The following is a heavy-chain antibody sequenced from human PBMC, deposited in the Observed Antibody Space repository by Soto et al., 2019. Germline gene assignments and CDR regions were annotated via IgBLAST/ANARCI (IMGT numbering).Heavy chain of an antibody. CDR3: ARDRFSVMDHYMDV. J-gene: IGHJ6*03. Sequence: GGSLRLSCAASGFTFSSYAMHWVRQAPGKGLEWVAVISYDGSNKYYADSVKGRFTISRDISKNTLYLQMNSLRAEDTAVYYCARDRFSVMDHYMDVWGKGTTVTVSS. V-gene: IGHV3-30-3*01. CDR2: ISYDGSNK. CDR1: GFTFSSYA.